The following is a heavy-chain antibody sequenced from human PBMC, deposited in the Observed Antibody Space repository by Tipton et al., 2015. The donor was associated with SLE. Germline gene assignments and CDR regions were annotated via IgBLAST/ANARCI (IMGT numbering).Heavy chain of an antibody. V-gene: IGHV1-3*01. CDR3: ARANTHYCSSTSCYTIYYYYYMDV. Sequence: QLVQSGAEVKKPGASVKVSCKASGYTFTSYAMHWVRQDPGQRLEWMGWINAGNGNTKYSQKFQGRVTITRDTSASTAYMELSSLRSEDTAVYYCARANTHYCSSTSCYTIYYYYYMDVWGKGTTVTVSS. CDR1: GYTFTSYA. D-gene: IGHD2-2*02. J-gene: IGHJ6*03. CDR2: INAGNGNT.